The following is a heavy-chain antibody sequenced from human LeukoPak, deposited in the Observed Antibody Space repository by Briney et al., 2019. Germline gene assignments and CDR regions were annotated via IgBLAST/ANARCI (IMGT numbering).Heavy chain of an antibody. CDR1: GGSFSGYY. CDR3: AKESLPAAIIFES. D-gene: IGHD2-2*02. CDR2: ISGSGGST. J-gene: IGHJ5*01. Sequence: SSETLSLTCAVYGGSFSGYYWSWIRQPPGKGLEWVSAISGSGGSTYYADSVKGRFTISRDNSKNTLYLQMNSLRAEDTAVYYCAKESLPAAIIFESWGQGTLVTVSS. V-gene: IGHV3-23*01.